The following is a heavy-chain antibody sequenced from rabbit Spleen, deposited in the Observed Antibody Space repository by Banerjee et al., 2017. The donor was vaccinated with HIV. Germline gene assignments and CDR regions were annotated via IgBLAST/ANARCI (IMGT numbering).Heavy chain of an antibody. Sequence: QEQLVESGGGLVQPGGSLKLSCKASGFDFSVYGLSWVRQAPGKGLEWIGYIDPIFGRTYYASWVNGRFTISSHNAQNTLYLQLNSLTAADTATYFCARNFDLWGPGTLVTVS. J-gene: IGHJ4*01. CDR2: IDPIFGRT. V-gene: IGHV1S47*01. CDR1: GFDFSVYG. CDR3: ARNFDL.